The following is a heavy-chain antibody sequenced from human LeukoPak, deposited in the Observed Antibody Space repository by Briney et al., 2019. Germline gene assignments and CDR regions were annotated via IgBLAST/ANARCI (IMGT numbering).Heavy chain of an antibody. V-gene: IGHV4-39*02. J-gene: IGHJ5*02. CDR1: GGSISSSSYY. Sequence: SETLSLTCTVSGGSISSSSYYWGWIRQPPGRGLEWIGSIYYSGSTYYNPSLKRRVTISADTSKNHVSLKLSSVRAADKAVYYCASGLEGAFDPWGQGTLVTVSS. D-gene: IGHD3-16*01. CDR3: ASGLEGAFDP. CDR2: IYYSGST.